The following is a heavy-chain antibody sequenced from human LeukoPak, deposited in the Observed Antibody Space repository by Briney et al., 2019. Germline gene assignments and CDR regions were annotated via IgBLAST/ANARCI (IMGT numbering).Heavy chain of an antibody. Sequence: ASVKVSCKASGYTFTGYYMHWVRQAPGQGLEWMGWINPNSGGTNYAQKFQGRVTMTRDTSISTAYMELSRLRSDDTAVYYCARGYCSSTSCYTSNWFDRWGQGTLVTVSS. D-gene: IGHD2-2*02. CDR2: INPNSGGT. J-gene: IGHJ5*02. CDR1: GYTFTGYY. CDR3: ARGYCSSTSCYTSNWFDR. V-gene: IGHV1-2*02.